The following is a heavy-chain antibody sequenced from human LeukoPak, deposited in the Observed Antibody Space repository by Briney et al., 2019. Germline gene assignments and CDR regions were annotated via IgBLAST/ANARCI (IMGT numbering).Heavy chain of an antibody. D-gene: IGHD1-1*01. Sequence: GESLRLSCAASGFTFSSYSVNWVRQAPGKGLEWVSSISSSSSYKYYTDSVKGRFTISRDNAKNSLYLQMNSLRAEDTAVYYCARSAAGTYYWGQGTLVTVSS. V-gene: IGHV3-21*01. CDR3: ARSAAGTYY. CDR1: GFTFSSYS. CDR2: ISSSSSYK. J-gene: IGHJ4*02.